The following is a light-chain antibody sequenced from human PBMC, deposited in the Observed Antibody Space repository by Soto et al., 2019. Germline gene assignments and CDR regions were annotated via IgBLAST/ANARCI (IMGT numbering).Light chain of an antibody. V-gene: IGKV3-20*01. J-gene: IGKJ5*01. CDR2: GAS. Sequence: ESVLTQSPGTLSLSPGERDTLSCRASQSVSNNYLAWYKTPPGQAPRLLIYGASNRATGIPDRFSASGSGTDFTLTIRRLEPEEGAVYFCQQYGNSPRTFGQGTRLEIK. CDR3: QQYGNSPRT. CDR1: QSVSNNY.